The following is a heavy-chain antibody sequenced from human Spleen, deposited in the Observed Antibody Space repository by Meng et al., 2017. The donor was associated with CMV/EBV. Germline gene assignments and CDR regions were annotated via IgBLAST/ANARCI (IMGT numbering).Heavy chain of an antibody. V-gene: IGHV1-69*04. CDR1: GYTFTNYG. CDR3: ARETKDDYNYNGMDV. J-gene: IGHJ6*02. CDR2: IIPILGIA. Sequence: SVKVSCKASGYTFTNYGISWVRQAPGQGLEWMGRIIPILGIANHAQKFQGRVTITADKSTSMAYMDLSSLRSEDTAVYYCARETKDDYNYNGMDVWGQGTTVTVSS.